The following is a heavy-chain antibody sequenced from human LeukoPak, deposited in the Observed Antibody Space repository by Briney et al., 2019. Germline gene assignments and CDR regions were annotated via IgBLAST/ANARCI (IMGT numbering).Heavy chain of an antibody. CDR1: GGSISSYY. CDR3: AREGTAGTNLNWFDP. D-gene: IGHD1-1*01. J-gene: IGHJ5*02. V-gene: IGHV4-59*01. Sequence: SETLSLTCIVSGGSISSYYWSWIRQPPGKGLEWIGYISYSGSTNFNPSLKSRVTISVDTSKNQFSLKLSSVTAADTAVYYCAREGTAGTNLNWFDPWGQGTLVTVSS. CDR2: ISYSGST.